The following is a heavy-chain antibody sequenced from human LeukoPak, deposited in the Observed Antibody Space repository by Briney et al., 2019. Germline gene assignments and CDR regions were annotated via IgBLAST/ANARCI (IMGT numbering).Heavy chain of an antibody. D-gene: IGHD3-9*01. CDR3: ARATEPDQYFVHYYYYGMDV. V-gene: IGHV1-2*02. CDR1: GYTFTGYY. Sequence: ASVKVSCKAPGYTFTGYYMHWGRQAPRQGLEWRGWINPNSGGTNYAQKFQGRVTMIRDTSISKAYMELRRLRSDDTAVYYCARATEPDQYFVHYYYYGMDVWGQGTTVTVSS. J-gene: IGHJ6*02. CDR2: INPNSGGT.